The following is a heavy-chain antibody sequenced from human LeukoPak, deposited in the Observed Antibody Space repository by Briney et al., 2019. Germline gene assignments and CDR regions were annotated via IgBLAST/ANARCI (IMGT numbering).Heavy chain of an antibody. CDR3: ARSPGYYDILTGYYANYFDY. V-gene: IGHV4-31*02. J-gene: IGHJ4*02. CDR2: IYYSGST. Sequence: SETLSLTWTVSAGSISSGGYYWSWLRQHPGKGLEWIGYIYYSGSTYYNPSLKSRFTISVYTSKNQSSLKLSSVTAADTAVYYCARSPGYYDILTGYYANYFDYWGQGTLVTVSS. CDR1: AGSISSGGYY. D-gene: IGHD3-9*01.